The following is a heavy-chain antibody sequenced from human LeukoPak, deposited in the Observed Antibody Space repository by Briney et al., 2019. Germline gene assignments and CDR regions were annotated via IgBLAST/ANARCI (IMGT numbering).Heavy chain of an antibody. CDR1: GYFFTAFY. J-gene: IGHJ4*02. CDR3: ARDGEYGTGSYYRGCFDY. V-gene: IGHV1-2*02. Sequence: ASVKVSCMASGYFFTAFYIHWVRQAPGQGLEWMGWLHPRSGETNYAYKFRGRVTMPRDTSISTTYMDLGSLGSDDTAVYYCARDGEYGTGSYYRGCFDYWGQGTLVTVSS. CDR2: LHPRSGET. D-gene: IGHD3-10*01.